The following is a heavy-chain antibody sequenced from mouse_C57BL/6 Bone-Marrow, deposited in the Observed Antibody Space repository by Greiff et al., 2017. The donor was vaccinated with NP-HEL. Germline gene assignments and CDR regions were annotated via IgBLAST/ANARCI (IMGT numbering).Heavy chain of an antibody. CDR2: IDPEDGAT. V-gene: IGHV14-2*01. CDR3: AGLRRVDY. D-gene: IGHD2-4*01. J-gene: IGHJ2*01. CDR1: GFNIKDYY. Sequence: VQLQQSGAELVKPGASVKLSCTASGFNIKDYYMHWVKQRTEQGLEWIGRIDPEDGATKYAPQFQGKATITADTSSNTAYLQLSSLTSEDTAVYYCAGLRRVDYWGQGTTLTVSS.